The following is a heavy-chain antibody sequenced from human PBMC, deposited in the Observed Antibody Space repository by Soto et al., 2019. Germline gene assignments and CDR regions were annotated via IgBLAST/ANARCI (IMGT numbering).Heavy chain of an antibody. CDR3: AKYQTRTTTVDP. V-gene: IGHV4-4*02. CDR2: IYPRGST. Sequence: QVHLQESGPGLVEPSGTLSLTCGVSNGSITSDNWWSWVRLPPGKGLEWIGEIYPRGSTNYNPSLRSRVTISMDKSKNQFSLQLSSVTAADTAVYYCAKYQTRTTTVDPWGQGTVVTVSS. CDR1: NGSITSDNW. D-gene: IGHD1-1*01. J-gene: IGHJ5*02.